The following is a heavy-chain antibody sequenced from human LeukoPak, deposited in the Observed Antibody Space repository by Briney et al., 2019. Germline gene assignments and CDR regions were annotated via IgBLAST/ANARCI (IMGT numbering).Heavy chain of an antibody. CDR1: GFTFKLYW. CDR2: INDDGSDT. D-gene: IGHD2-15*01. V-gene: IGHV3-74*01. Sequence: GGSLRLSCAVSGFTFKLYWMHWVRQAPGKGPVWVSRINDDGSDTTYADSVKGRFTISRDDAKNMLFLQMNSLRAEDTAVYYCVRGGPSTWSWGQGALVTVSS. CDR3: VRGGPSTWS. J-gene: IGHJ5*02.